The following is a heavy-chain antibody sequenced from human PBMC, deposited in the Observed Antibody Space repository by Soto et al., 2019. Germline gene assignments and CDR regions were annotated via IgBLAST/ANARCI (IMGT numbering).Heavy chain of an antibody. CDR1: GGSISSTNW. CDR2: IYHSGST. V-gene: IGHV4-4*02. J-gene: IGHJ5*02. D-gene: IGHD4-4*01. Sequence: QVQLQESGPGLVQPSGTLSLTCAVSGGSISSTNWWSWVRQPPGKGLEWIGEIYHSGSTNYNPSLKSRVIRSVDKSKNQCSLKLSSVTAADTAVYYWERAYDYSSNWFDPWGQGTLVTVSS. CDR3: ERAYDYSSNWFDP.